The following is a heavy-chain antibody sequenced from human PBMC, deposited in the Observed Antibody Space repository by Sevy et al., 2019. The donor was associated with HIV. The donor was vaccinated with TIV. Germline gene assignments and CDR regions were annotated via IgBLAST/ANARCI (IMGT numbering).Heavy chain of an antibody. D-gene: IGHD3-22*01. CDR2: IYHSGST. Sequence: SETLSLTCAVSGGSISSGGYSWSWIRQPPGKGLEWIGYIYHSGSTYYNPSLKSRVTISVDRSKNQFSLKLSSVTAADTAVYYCARSSMILGLGYFDYWGQGTLVTVSS. V-gene: IGHV4-30-2*01. CDR1: GGSISSGGYS. CDR3: ARSSMILGLGYFDY. J-gene: IGHJ4*02.